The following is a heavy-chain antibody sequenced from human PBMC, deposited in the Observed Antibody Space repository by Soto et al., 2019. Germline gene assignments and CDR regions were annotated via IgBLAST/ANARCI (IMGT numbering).Heavy chain of an antibody. D-gene: IGHD6-13*01. J-gene: IGHJ6*03. CDR3: ARRERVSTYYMDV. CDR1: GGTFSSNT. V-gene: IGHV1-69*02. CDR2: IIPILGIA. Sequence: SVKVSCKASGGTFSSNTISWVRQAPGQGLEWMGRIIPILGIANYAQKFQGRVTITADKSTSTAYMELSSLRSEDTAVYYCARRERVSTYYMDVWGKGTTVTVSS.